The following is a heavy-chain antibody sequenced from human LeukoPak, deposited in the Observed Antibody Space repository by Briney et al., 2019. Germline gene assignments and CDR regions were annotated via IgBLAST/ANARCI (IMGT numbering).Heavy chain of an antibody. J-gene: IGHJ4*02. CDR2: INHSGST. Sequence: PSETLSLTSAVYGGSFSGYYWSWIREPPRKRLEWSGEINHSGSTNYNPSLKSRVTISVDTSKNQFSLKLSSVTAADTAVYYCARGGGRLGAPSRFWGQGTLVTVSS. V-gene: IGHV4-34*01. CDR1: GGSFSGYY. D-gene: IGHD3-10*01. CDR3: ARGGGRLGAPSRF.